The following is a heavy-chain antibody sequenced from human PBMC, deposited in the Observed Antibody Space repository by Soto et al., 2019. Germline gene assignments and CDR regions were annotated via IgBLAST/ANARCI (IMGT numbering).Heavy chain of an antibody. Sequence: GGSLRLSCAASGFTFSSYAMSWVRQAPGKGLEWVSAISSSGGSTYYADSVKGRFIISTVNSKNTLYLQMNSRRAEDTAVYYCAKEKYPLYYYYYMDVWGKGTTVTVSS. J-gene: IGHJ6*03. CDR3: AKEKYPLYYYYYMDV. V-gene: IGHV3-23*01. D-gene: IGHD6-6*01. CDR1: GFTFSSYA. CDR2: ISSSGGST.